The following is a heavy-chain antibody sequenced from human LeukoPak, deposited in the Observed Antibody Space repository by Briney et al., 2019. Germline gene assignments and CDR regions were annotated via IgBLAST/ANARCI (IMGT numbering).Heavy chain of an antibody. V-gene: IGHV4-4*09. CDR1: GGSISSHY. CDR2: IYPSGSD. D-gene: IGHD6-19*01. CDR3: ARQRAGNYFDY. J-gene: IGHJ4*02. Sequence: SETLSLTCTVSGGSISSHYWSWIRQPPGKGLEWIAYIYPSGSDNYNPSLKSRVTTSSDTSKNQSSLRLSSVTAADTAVYYCARQRAGNYFDYWGQGTLVTVSS.